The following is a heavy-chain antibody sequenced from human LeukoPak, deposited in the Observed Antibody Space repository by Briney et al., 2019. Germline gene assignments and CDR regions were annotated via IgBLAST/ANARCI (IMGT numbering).Heavy chain of an antibody. J-gene: IGHJ6*02. V-gene: IGHV3-23*01. CDR2: ISDSGGST. CDR3: AKVPYSDYGSGRSPFMDV. Sequence: GGSLRLSCAASGFTFSNYAMSWVRQAPGKGLEWVSTISDSGGSTYYADSVKGRFTISRDNSKNTLYLQMNSLRAEDTAIHYCAKVPYSDYGSGRSPFMDVWGQGTTVAVSS. D-gene: IGHD3-10*01. CDR1: GFTFSNYA.